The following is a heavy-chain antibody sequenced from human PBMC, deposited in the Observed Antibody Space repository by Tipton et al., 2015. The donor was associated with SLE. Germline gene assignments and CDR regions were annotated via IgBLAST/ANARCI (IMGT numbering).Heavy chain of an antibody. CDR1: GFTFNNYW. V-gene: IGHV3-74*01. Sequence: GSLRLSCVASGFTFNNYWMNWVRQAPGKGLVWVSRITSDGSTTAYADFVRGRFTITRDNAKKTVYLQMNSLTAEDTALYYCARDLKQALPDYYGMDVWGQWTTVTVSS. CDR2: ITSDGSTT. D-gene: IGHD1-26*01. J-gene: IGHJ6*02. CDR3: ARDLKQALPDYYGMDV.